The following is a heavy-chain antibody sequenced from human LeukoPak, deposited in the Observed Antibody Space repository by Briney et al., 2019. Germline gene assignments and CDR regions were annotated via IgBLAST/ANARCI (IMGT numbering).Heavy chain of an antibody. CDR3: ARSRRAHFDY. CDR1: GVSISSGGYY. V-gene: IGHV4-31*01. CDR2: IYYSGST. J-gene: IGHJ4*02. Sequence: SQTLSLTCTVSGVSISSGGYYWSWIRQHPGKGLEWIGYIYYSGSTYYNPSLKSPVTISVDTSKNQFSLKLSSVTAADTAVYYCARSRRAHFDYWGQGTLVTVSS.